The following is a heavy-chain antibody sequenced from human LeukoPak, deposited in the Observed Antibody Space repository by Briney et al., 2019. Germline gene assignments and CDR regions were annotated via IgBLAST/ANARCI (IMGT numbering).Heavy chain of an antibody. V-gene: IGHV4-59*01. Sequence: SETLSLTCTVSGGSLSSYYWSWIRQPPGKGLEWIGYIYYSGSTYYNPSLKSRVTISVDTSKNQFSLKLSSVTAADTAVYYCARVGVTTSRAHFDYWGQGTLVTVSS. CDR3: ARVGVTTSRAHFDY. CDR2: IYYSGST. CDR1: GGSLSSYY. D-gene: IGHD4-17*01. J-gene: IGHJ4*02.